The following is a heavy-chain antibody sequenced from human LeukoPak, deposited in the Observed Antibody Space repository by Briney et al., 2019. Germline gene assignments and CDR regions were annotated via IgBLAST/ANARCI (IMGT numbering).Heavy chain of an antibody. CDR2: IYYSGST. CDR1: GGSTSSSSYY. D-gene: IGHD5-18*01. J-gene: IGHJ5*02. V-gene: IGHV4-39*07. Sequence: KPSETLSLTCSVSGGSTSSSSYYWGWIRQPPGKGLEWIGSIYYSGSTYYNPTLKSRVTISVDTSKNQFSLKLSSVTAADTAVYYCARVKTRGYSYGSGNWFDPWGQGTLVTVSS. CDR3: ARVKTRGYSYGSGNWFDP.